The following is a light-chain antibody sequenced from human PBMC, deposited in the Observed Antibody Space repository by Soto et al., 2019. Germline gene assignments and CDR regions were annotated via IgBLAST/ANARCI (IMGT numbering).Light chain of an antibody. V-gene: IGLV1-44*01. CDR1: SSNIGSNT. CDR3: AAWDDRLDVYV. CDR2: STS. J-gene: IGLJ1*01. Sequence: QSALTQPPSASGTPGQIVAISCSGSSSNIGSNTVTWYQQLPGTAPKLLIYSTSQRSSGVPGRFSGSKSGASASLSISGLHSEDEADYYCAAWDDRLDVYVFGTGTKVTVL.